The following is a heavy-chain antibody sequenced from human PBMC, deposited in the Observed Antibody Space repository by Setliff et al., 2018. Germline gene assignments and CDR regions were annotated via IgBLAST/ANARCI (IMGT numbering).Heavy chain of an antibody. Sequence: ASVKVSCKTSGYMFTTYGISWVRQDPGQGLEWMGWVRVYDGYTDYAQKFQGRVTMTEDTSTDTAYMELSSLRSEDTAMYYCAIIGPDSSGYYWIFDYWGQGTLVTVSS. CDR1: GYMFTTYG. V-gene: IGHV1-18*01. CDR3: AIIGPDSSGYYWIFDY. D-gene: IGHD3-22*01. J-gene: IGHJ4*02. CDR2: VRVYDGYT.